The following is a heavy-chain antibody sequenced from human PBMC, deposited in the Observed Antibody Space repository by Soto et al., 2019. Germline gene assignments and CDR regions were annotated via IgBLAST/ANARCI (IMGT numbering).Heavy chain of an antibody. CDR3: ASDSRGLQLLPPIYGMYL. CDR1: GGTFSSYA. CDR2: IIPIFGTA. V-gene: IGHV1-69*13. D-gene: IGHD4-4*01. J-gene: IGHJ6*02. Sequence: KPLGASVKVSCKASGGTFSSYAISWVRQAPGQGLEWMGGIIPIFGTANYAQKFQGRVTITADESTSTAYMELRGLRPDDTAVYYSASDSRGLQLLPPIYGMYLCRQLPTV.